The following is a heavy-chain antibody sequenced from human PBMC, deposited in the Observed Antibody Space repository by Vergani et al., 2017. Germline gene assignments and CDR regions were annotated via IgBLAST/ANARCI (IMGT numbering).Heavy chain of an antibody. J-gene: IGHJ4*02. V-gene: IGHV3-43*02. Sequence: EVHLVESGGGVVQPGGSLRLSCAASGFTFDDYAMHWVRQAPGKGLAWVSLISGDGGCAYYADSVKGRFTISRDNSKNSLYLQMTSLRTEDTALYYCAKDLLGYGSGSYQIDYWGQGNRVTVSS. D-gene: IGHD3-10*01. CDR1: GFTFDDYA. CDR2: ISGDGGCA. CDR3: AKDLLGYGSGSYQIDY.